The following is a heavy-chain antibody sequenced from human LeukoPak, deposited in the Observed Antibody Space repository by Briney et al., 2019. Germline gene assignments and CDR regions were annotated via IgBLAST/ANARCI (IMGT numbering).Heavy chain of an antibody. CDR2: INSDGSST. Sequence: GGSLRLSCAASGFTFSRYWMHWVRQAPGKGLAWVSRINSDGSSTSYADPVKGRFSISRDNAKNTLYLQMNSLRAEDTAVYYCGRDQSADFIDYWGQGTLVTVSS. CDR1: GFTFSRYW. J-gene: IGHJ4*02. CDR3: GRDQSADFIDY. D-gene: IGHD2/OR15-2a*01. V-gene: IGHV3-74*01.